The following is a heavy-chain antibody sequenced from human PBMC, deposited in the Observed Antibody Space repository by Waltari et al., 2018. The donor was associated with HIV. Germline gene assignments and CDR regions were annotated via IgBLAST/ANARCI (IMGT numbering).Heavy chain of an antibody. CDR1: VASFRGFP. Sequence: QVQLQQWGTRLLKPSETLSLTCAVSVASFRGFPWTWNRQSPGQGLEWIGDINHSGVTNYNPSLKSRVAISADASKNQFSLSLSSVTAADTAVYYCARRDDGLRFNYNGNWFDPWGQGTLVTVS. V-gene: IGHV4-34*01. CDR2: INHSGVT. J-gene: IGHJ5*02. CDR3: ARRDDGLRFNYNGNWFDP. D-gene: IGHD1-1*01.